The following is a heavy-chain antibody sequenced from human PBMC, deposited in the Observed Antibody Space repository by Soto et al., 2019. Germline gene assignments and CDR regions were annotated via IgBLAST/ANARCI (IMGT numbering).Heavy chain of an antibody. CDR1: AHSFSDYY. CDR3: AGRSGDCSGGRCYLYYFDY. D-gene: IGHD2-15*01. V-gene: IGHV4-34*01. Sequence: SETLSLTCAVNAHSFSDYYCIWIRQPQGKGLLCIGEIDHTTNTNYSPYLRSRVTMSAHTSKNQVPLKRSSVTAADTAVYFCAGRSGDCSGGRCYLYYFDYWGQGTLVTVSS. J-gene: IGHJ4*02. CDR2: IDHTTNT.